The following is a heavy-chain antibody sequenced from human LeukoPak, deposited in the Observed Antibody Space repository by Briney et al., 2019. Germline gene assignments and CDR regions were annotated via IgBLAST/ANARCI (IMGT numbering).Heavy chain of an antibody. J-gene: IGHJ3*02. Sequence: SGTLSLTCAVSGDSISNNNWWSGVRQPPGKGLEWIGEIFHSGDTNYKPSLKSRVTISVDKSKNQFSLKLSSVTAADTAVYYCAGAHCGGDCYSGRAFDIWGQGTMVTVSS. V-gene: IGHV4-4*02. D-gene: IGHD2-21*02. CDR2: IFHSGDT. CDR3: AGAHCGGDCYSGRAFDI. CDR1: GDSISNNNW.